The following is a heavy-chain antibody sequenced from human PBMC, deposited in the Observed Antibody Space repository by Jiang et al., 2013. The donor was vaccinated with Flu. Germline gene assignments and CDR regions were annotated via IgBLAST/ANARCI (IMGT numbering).Heavy chain of an antibody. J-gene: IGHJ4*02. D-gene: IGHD3-22*01. CDR2: IIPILGIA. CDR3: ATTMIVAKALSY. Sequence: SGAEVKKPGSSVKVSCKASGGTFSSYAISWVRQAPGQGLEWMGRIIPILGIANYAQKFQGRVTITADKSTSTAYMELSSLRSEDTAVYYCATTMIVAKALSYWGQGTLVTVSS. V-gene: IGHV1-69*04. CDR1: GGTFSSYA.